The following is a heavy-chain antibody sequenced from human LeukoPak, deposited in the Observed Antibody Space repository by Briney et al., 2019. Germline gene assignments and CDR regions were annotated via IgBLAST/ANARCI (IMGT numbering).Heavy chain of an antibody. V-gene: IGHV3-23*01. CDR3: AKIRGYYYGSGSYYGAFDI. J-gene: IGHJ3*02. CDR1: GFTFSSYA. CDR2: ISGSGGST. Sequence: GGSLRLSCAASGFTFSSYAMSWVRQAPGKGLEWVSAISGSGGSTYYADSVKGRFTISRDNSKNTLYLQMNSLRAEDTAAYYCAKIRGYYYGSGSYYGAFDIWGQGTMVTVSS. D-gene: IGHD3-10*01.